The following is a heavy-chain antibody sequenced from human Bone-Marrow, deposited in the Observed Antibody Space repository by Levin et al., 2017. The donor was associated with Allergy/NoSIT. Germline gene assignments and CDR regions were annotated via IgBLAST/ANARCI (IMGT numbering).Heavy chain of an antibody. CDR2: ISSSGSTK. D-gene: IGHD2-8*02. Sequence: GGSLRLSCAASGFSFSDYEMNWVRQAPGKGLEWISYISSSGSTKYYADSVKGRFTISTKNSLYLQMNSLRADDTAIYYCARGIIGDVRVAHKEAFDIWGQGTMVSVSS. V-gene: IGHV3-48*03. CDR3: ARGIIGDVRVAHKEAFDI. J-gene: IGHJ3*02. CDR1: GFSFSDYE.